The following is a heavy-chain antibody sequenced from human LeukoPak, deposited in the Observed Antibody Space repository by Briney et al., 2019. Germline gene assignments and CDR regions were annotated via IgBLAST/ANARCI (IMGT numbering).Heavy chain of an antibody. CDR1: GDSVSSNSAA. D-gene: IGHD3-22*01. V-gene: IGHV6-1*01. Sequence: SQTLSLTCAISGDSVSSNSAAWNWIRQSPSRGLEWLGRTYYRSKWYNDYAVPVKSRITINPDTSKNQFSLQLNSVTPEDTAVYYCAGDLPSYDSSGHHTTGDFDLWGRGTLVTVSS. CDR3: AGDLPSYDSSGHHTTGDFDL. CDR2: TYYRSKWYN. J-gene: IGHJ2*01.